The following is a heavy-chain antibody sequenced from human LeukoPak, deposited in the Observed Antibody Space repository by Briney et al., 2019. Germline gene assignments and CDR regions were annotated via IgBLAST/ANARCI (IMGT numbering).Heavy chain of an antibody. D-gene: IGHD5-18*01. Sequence: QTGGSLRISCSASGFTFSSYAMHGVRQAPGKGLEYVSAISSNGGSTYYADSVKGRFTISRDNSKNTLYLQMNSLRAEDTAVYYCARARPGGYGFYDYWGQGTLVTVSS. CDR3: ARARPGGYGFYDY. CDR2: ISSNGGST. J-gene: IGHJ4*02. CDR1: GFTFSSYA. V-gene: IGHV3-64*04.